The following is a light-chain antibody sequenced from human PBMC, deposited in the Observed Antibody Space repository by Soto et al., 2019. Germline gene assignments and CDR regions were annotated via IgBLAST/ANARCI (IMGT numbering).Light chain of an antibody. CDR1: QDIRND. CDR2: GAS. J-gene: IGKJ1*01. V-gene: IGKV1-17*01. CDR3: QQLNGSPWT. Sequence: IQVTQSPSALSATVGDRVTITCRASQDIRNDLAWYQQRPGQAPHLLIYGASTLQSGAPSRFSGSRSGTDYTLTIASLQPEDFATYYCQQLNGSPWTSAQRAKVDI.